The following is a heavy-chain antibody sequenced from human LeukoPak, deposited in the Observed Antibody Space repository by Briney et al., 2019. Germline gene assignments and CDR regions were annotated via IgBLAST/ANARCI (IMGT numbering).Heavy chain of an antibody. J-gene: IGHJ5*02. CDR3: ARVHGGDTNWFGP. CDR2: INPNSGGT. V-gene: IGHV1-2*04. D-gene: IGHD2-21*02. Sequence: ASVKVSCKASGYTFTGYYMHWVRQAPGQGLEWMGWINPNSGGTNYAQKFQGWVTMTRDTSISTAYMELSRLRSDDTAVYYCARVHGGDTNWFGPWGQGTLVTVSS. CDR1: GYTFTGYY.